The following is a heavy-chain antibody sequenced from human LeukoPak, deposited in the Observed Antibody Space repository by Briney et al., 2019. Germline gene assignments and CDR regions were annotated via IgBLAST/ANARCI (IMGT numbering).Heavy chain of an antibody. J-gene: IGHJ6*02. CDR1: GFTFSSYA. CDR3: ARTLQKKNSYYGMDV. D-gene: IGHD2-15*01. V-gene: IGHV3-30-3*01. Sequence: PGGSLRLSCAASGFTFSSYAMHWVRQAPGKGLEWVAVISYDGSNKYYADSVKGRFTISRDYSKNTLYLQMNSLRAEDTAVYYCARTLQKKNSYYGMDVWGQGTKVTVSS. CDR2: ISYDGSNK.